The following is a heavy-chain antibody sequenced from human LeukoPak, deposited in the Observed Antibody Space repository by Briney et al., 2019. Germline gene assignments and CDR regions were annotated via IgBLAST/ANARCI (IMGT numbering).Heavy chain of an antibody. J-gene: IGHJ4*02. CDR1: GGSISSYY. CDR3: ARGLLCGDY. CDR2: IYHSGST. D-gene: IGHD2-2*01. V-gene: IGHV4-38-2*02. Sequence: SETLSLTCTVSGGSISSYYWSWIRQPPGKGLEWIGSIYHSGSTYYNPSLKSRVTISVDTSKNQFSLKLSSVTAADTAVYYCARGLLCGDYWGQGTLVTVSS.